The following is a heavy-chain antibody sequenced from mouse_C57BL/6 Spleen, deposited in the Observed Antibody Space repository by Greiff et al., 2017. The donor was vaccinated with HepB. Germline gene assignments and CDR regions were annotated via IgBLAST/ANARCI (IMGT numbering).Heavy chain of an antibody. CDR3: AKNPFYGSSIYAMDY. V-gene: IGHV2-5*01. D-gene: IGHD1-1*01. CDR1: GFSLTSYG. CDR2: IWRGGST. Sequence: VQGVESGPGLVQPSQSLSITCTVSGFSLTSYGVHWVRQSPGKGLEWLGVIWRGGSTDYNAAFMSRLSITKDNSKSQVFFKMNSLQADDTAIYYCAKNPFYGSSIYAMDYWGQGTSVTVSS. J-gene: IGHJ4*01.